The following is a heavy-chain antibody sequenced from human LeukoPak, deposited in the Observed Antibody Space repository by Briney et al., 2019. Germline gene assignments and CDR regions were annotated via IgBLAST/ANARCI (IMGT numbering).Heavy chain of an antibody. CDR1: GFNFSTYS. CDR3: AREATDAFDI. CDR2: VSSGSTYI. V-gene: IGHV3-21*01. J-gene: IGHJ3*02. Sequence: GGSLRLSCVASGFNFSTYSMNWVRQAPGKGLEWVSSVSSGSTYIYYGDSVKGRFTISRDNAKNSLYLQMNSLRAEDTAVYYCAREATDAFDIWGQGTMVTVSS.